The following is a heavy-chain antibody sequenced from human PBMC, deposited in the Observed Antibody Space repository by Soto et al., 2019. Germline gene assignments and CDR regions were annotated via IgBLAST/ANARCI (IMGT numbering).Heavy chain of an antibody. CDR2: INHSGST. CDR3: VREGGLTRAFQH. Sequence: SETLSLTCAVYGGSFSGYYWSWIRQPPGKGLEWIGEINHSGSTNYNPSLKSRVTISVDTSKNQFSLKLSSVTAADTAVYYCVREGGLTRAFQHWGQGTLVTVSS. CDR1: GGSFSGYY. V-gene: IGHV4-34*01. J-gene: IGHJ1*01. D-gene: IGHD3-9*01.